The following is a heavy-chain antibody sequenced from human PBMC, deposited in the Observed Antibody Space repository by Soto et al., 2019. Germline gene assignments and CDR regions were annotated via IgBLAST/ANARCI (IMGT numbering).Heavy chain of an antibody. J-gene: IGHJ6*02. V-gene: IGHV3-30*03. CDR1: GFTFNSHG. CDR3: ARGAEYQLLSRDYFYGMDV. CDR2: ISYEGSNN. D-gene: IGHD2-2*01. Sequence: QVQLVEAGGGVVQPGRSLRLYCGASGFTFNSHGMHWVRQAPGKGLEWVAVISYEGSNNFYAESVKGRFTISRDNSKNTLYLQMNSLRREDTAVYYCARGAEYQLLSRDYFYGMDVWGQGTTVTVSS.